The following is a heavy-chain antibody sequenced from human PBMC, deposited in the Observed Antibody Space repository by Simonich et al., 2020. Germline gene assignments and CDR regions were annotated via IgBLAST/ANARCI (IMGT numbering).Heavy chain of an antibody. D-gene: IGHD6-13*01. Sequence: QVQLQESGPGLVKPSETLSLTCAVSGYSISSGYYWGWIRQPPGKGVEWIGSIYHRGMTDYNPSLKSRVTISVDTSKNQFSLKLSSVTAADTAVYYCARVGYSNYYYYGMDVWGQGTTVTVSS. CDR1: GYSISSGYY. J-gene: IGHJ6*02. CDR3: ARVGYSNYYYYGMDV. CDR2: IYHRGMT. V-gene: IGHV4-38-2*01.